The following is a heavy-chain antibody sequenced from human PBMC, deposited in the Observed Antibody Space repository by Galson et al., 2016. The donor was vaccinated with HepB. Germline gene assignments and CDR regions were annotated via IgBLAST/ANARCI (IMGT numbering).Heavy chain of an antibody. D-gene: IGHD3-22*01. Sequence: SLRLSCAGSGFILGDYGMHWVRQAPGKGLEWVAVISYHGRDKYYRDTVKGRFTISRDNFNNMQYLRMSSLRVEDTAVYYCARDWRNVNGGYYGNDAFDFWGQGTMVTVSS. V-gene: IGHV3-33*05. CDR2: ISYHGRDK. CDR1: GFILGDYG. J-gene: IGHJ3*01. CDR3: ARDWRNVNGGYYGNDAFDF.